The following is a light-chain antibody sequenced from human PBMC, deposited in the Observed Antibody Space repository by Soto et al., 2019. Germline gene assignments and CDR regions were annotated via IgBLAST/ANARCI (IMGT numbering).Light chain of an antibody. CDR3: EQYNNWPIT. CDR1: QSVSSN. CDR2: GAS. V-gene: IGKV3D-15*01. Sequence: EIVLTLSPGTLSLSQGERASLSCRTSQSVSSNYLAWYQQKPGQAPRLLIYGASSRATGIPDRFSGSGSGTEFTLTISSLQSEDFAVYYCEQYNNWPITFGQGTRLEIK. J-gene: IGKJ5*01.